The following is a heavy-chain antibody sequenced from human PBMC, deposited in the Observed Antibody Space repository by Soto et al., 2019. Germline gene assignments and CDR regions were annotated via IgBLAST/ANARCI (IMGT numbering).Heavy chain of an antibody. CDR1: GGTFSSYA. CDR3: ARDSPDAVAPSFDY. D-gene: IGHD2-15*01. J-gene: IGHJ4*02. CDR2: IIPIFGTA. V-gene: IGHV1-69*13. Sequence: SVKVSCKASGGTFSSYAISWVRQAPGQGLEWMGGIIPIFGTANYAQKFQGRVTITADESTSTAYMELSSLRPEGTAVDYGARDSPDAVAPSFDYWGQGTLVTVSS.